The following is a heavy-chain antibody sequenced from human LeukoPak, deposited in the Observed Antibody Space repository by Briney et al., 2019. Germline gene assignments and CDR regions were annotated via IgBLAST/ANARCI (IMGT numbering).Heavy chain of an antibody. CDR2: IYYSGST. CDR1: GGSISSYY. J-gene: IGHJ3*02. D-gene: IGHD3-3*01. V-gene: IGHV4-59*08. CDR3: ARGTIRIFAFDI. Sequence: SETLSLTCTVSGGSISSYYWSWIRQPPGKGLEWIGYIYYSGSTNYNPPLKSRVTISVDTSKNQFSLKLSSVTAADTAVYYCARGTIRIFAFDIWGQGTMVTVSA.